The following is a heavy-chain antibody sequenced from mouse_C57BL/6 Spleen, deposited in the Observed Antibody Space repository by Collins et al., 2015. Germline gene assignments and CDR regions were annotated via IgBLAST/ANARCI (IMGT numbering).Heavy chain of an antibody. D-gene: IGHD4-1*01. V-gene: IGHV1-52*01. Sequence: QVQLQQPGAELVRPGSSVKLSCKASGYTFTSYWMHWVKQRPIQGLEWIGNIDPSDSETHYNQKFKDKATLTVDKSSSTAYMQLSSLTSEDSAVYYCARLTLTGPSYAMDYWGQGTSVTVSS. CDR2: IDPSDSET. CDR3: ARLTLTGPSYAMDY. CDR1: GYTFTSYW. J-gene: IGHJ4*01.